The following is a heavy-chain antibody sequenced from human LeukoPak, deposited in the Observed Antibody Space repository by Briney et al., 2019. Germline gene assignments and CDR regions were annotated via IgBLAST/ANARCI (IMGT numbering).Heavy chain of an antibody. CDR3: ARDMVVTQGMDV. J-gene: IGHJ6*04. V-gene: IGHV3-53*01. CDR1: GFTVISNY. D-gene: IGHD4/OR15-4a*01. Sequence: GGSLRLSCAASGFTVISNYMTWVRQAPGKGLEWVSVIYSDGGTTYYADSVKGRFTISRDNSRNTLYLQMNSLRADDTAVYYCARDMVVTQGMDVWGKGTTVTVSS. CDR2: IYSDGGTT.